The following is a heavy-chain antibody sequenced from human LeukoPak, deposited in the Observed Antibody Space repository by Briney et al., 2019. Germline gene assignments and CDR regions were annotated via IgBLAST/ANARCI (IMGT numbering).Heavy chain of an antibody. J-gene: IGHJ6*04. CDR1: GFTFSSNA. CDR2: ISYDGSNK. V-gene: IGHV3-30*04. Sequence: GGPLRLSCAASGFTFSSNAMHWVRQAPGKGLEWVAIISYDGSNKYYADSVKGRFTISRDNSKNTLYLQMNSLRAVDMAVYYCAKWRSVLTPPDVWGKGTTVTISS. D-gene: IGHD2-8*01. CDR3: AKWRSVLTPPDV.